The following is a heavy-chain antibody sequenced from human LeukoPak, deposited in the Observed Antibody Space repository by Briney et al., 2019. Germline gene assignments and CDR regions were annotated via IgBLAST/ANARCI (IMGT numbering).Heavy chain of an antibody. J-gene: IGHJ4*02. CDR2: INHSRST. CDR1: GGSSSGYY. CDR3: ARAQPGYSSSPFDY. Sequence: SETLSLTCVLYGGSSSGYYWSWIRQPPGKGLEWIGEINHSRSTNYNPSLKSRVTISVDTSKNQFSLKLSSVTAADTAVYYCARAQPGYSSSPFDYWGQGTLVTVSS. V-gene: IGHV4-34*01. D-gene: IGHD6-19*01.